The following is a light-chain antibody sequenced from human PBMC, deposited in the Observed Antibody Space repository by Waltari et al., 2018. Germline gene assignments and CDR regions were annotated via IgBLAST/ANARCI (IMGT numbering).Light chain of an antibody. V-gene: IGLV2-11*01. CDR3: CSYAGSYTHVV. CDR2: DVT. J-gene: IGLJ2*01. Sequence: QSALTQPRSVSGSPGQSVTISCTGTSSDVGGYDYVSWYQHHPGKAPKLMICDVTKRASGVPDRFAGSKSGNTASLTISGLQAEDEADYYCCSYAGSYTHVVFGGGTKLTVL. CDR1: SSDVGGYDY.